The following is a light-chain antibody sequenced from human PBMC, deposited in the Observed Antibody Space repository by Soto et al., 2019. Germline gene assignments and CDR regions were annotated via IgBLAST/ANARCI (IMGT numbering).Light chain of an antibody. CDR2: LEGSGSY. Sequence: QSVLTQSSSASASLGSSVNLTCTLSSGHSSYIIAWHQQQPGKAPRYLMKLEGSGSYNKGSGVPDRFSGSSSGADRYLTMSNLQSEDEADYYCETWDNNTRVFGTGTKVTVL. CDR1: SGHSSYI. J-gene: IGLJ1*01. V-gene: IGLV4-60*03. CDR3: ETWDNNTRV.